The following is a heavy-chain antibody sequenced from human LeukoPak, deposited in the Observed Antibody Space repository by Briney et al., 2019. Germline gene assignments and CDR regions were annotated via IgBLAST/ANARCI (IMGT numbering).Heavy chain of an antibody. D-gene: IGHD6-19*01. J-gene: IGHJ4*02. CDR2: INWNGGST. V-gene: IGHV3-20*04. CDR3: AAGDRNGWYFDY. Sequence: GGSLRLSCAASGFTFDDHGMRWVRHVPGKGLEWVSGINWNGGSTGYADSVKGRFTISRDNAKNSLYLQMSSLRAEDTALYYCAAGDRNGWYFDYWGQGTLVTVSS. CDR1: GFTFDDHG.